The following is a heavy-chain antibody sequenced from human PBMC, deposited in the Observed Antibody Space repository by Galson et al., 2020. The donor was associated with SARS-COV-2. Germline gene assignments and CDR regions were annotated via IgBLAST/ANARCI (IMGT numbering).Heavy chain of an antibody. CDR3: ARGAIVVVPAATRYYYYYMDV. D-gene: IGHD2-2*01. CDR2: IGTAGDT. J-gene: IGHJ6*03. V-gene: IGHV3-13*01. CDR1: GFTFSSYD. Sequence: GGSLRLSCAASGFTFSSYDMHWVRQATGKGLEWVSAIGTAGDTYYPGSVKGRFTISRENAKNSLYLQMNSLRAGDTAVYYCARGAIVVVPAATRYYYYYMDVWGKGTTVTVSS.